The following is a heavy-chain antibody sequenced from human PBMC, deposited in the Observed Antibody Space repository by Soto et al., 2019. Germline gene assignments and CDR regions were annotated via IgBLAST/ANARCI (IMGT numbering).Heavy chain of an antibody. Sequence: GGSLRLSCAASGFTFNTYAMNWVRQAPGKGLEWVASISGSGGTTYYADSVKGRFTVSRDTSKNTLFLQMNSLSAEDTAVYYCAKGFIVVVTAIRPDDNFDVWGQGTMVTVSS. CDR2: ISGSGGTT. CDR3: AKGFIVVVTAIRPDDNFDV. D-gene: IGHD2-21*02. CDR1: GFTFNTYA. J-gene: IGHJ3*01. V-gene: IGHV3-23*01.